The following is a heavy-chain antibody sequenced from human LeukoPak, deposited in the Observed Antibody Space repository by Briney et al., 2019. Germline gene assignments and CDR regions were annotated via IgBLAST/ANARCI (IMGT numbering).Heavy chain of an antibody. CDR3: ARGSSFDGYCSAGACDAGYYDS. CDR1: GDSFSAYF. D-gene: IGHD2-15*01. Sequence: SETLSLTCAVYGDSFSAYFWNWIRQAPGKPLQYIGEINHRGSSHYNPSLKTRVTLSVDTSKNQFSLKLTSVTAADTAVYFCARGSSFDGYCSAGACDAGYYDSWGQGTPVTVSS. V-gene: IGHV4-34*01. J-gene: IGHJ4*02. CDR2: INHRGSS.